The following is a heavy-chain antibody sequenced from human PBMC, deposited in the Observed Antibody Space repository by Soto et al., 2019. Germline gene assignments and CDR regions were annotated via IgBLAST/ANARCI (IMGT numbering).Heavy chain of an antibody. V-gene: IGHV6-1*01. CDR1: GDSVSSNSAA. J-gene: IGHJ5*02. D-gene: IGHD6-13*01. Sequence: PSQTLSLTCAISGDSVSSNSAAWNWIRQSPSRGLEWLGRTYYRSKWYNDYAVSVKSRITINPDTSKNQFSPQLNSVTPEDTAVYYCARDSSSWYNSPHWFDPWGQGTLVTVSS. CDR2: TYYRSKWYN. CDR3: ARDSSSWYNSPHWFDP.